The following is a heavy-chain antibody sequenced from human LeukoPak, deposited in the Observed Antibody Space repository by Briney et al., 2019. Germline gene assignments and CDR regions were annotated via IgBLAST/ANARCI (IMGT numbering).Heavy chain of an antibody. CDR3: ARHRGRDTNDY. CDR2: IYYSGST. J-gene: IGHJ4*02. V-gene: IGHV4-39*01. CDR1: GGSLSSSSYY. Sequence: SVTLSLTCTVSGGSLSSSSYYWGWIRQPPGNGLEWIGSIYYSGSTYYNPSLKSRVAISVDTSKNQFSLKLSSVTAADTAVYYCARHRGRDTNDYWGQGTLVTVSS. D-gene: IGHD5-18*01.